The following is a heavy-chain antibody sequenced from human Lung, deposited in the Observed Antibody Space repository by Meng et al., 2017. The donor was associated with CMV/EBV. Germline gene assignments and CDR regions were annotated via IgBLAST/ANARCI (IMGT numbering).Heavy chain of an antibody. CDR3: ARGRSSTRYCSSTSCYSRGWIWFDP. CDR2: IDHSGST. D-gene: IGHD2-2*01. J-gene: IGHJ5*02. Sequence: WSWIRQPPGKGLEWIGEIDHSGSTNSNPSLKSRVTISVDTSKNQFSLKLSSVTAADTAVYYCARGRSSTRYCSSTSCYSRGWIWFDPWGQGTLVTVSS. V-gene: IGHV4-34*01.